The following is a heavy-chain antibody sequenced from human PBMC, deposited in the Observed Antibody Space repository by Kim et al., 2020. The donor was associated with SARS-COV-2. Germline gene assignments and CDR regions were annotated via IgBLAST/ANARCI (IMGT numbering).Heavy chain of an antibody. CDR2: INTNTGNP. Sequence: ASVKVSCKASGYTFTSYAMNWVRQAPGQGLEWMGWINTNTGNPTYAQGFTGRFVFSLDTSVSTAYLQISSLKAEDTAVYYCARDQELVLYYYYYGMDVWGQGTTVTVSS. CDR3: ARDQELVLYYYYYGMDV. V-gene: IGHV7-4-1*02. J-gene: IGHJ6*02. CDR1: GYTFTSYA. D-gene: IGHD6-13*01.